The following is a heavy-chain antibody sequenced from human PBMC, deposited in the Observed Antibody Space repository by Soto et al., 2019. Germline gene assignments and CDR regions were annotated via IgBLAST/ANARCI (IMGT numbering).Heavy chain of an antibody. CDR3: AKERSYDSYYGVDV. J-gene: IGHJ6*02. CDR2: IIDSGAST. V-gene: IGHV3-23*01. Sequence: WGCLRLSCAASGVTVSISAMGGVRQAPGKGLEWVSDIIDSGASTYYADSVKGRFTISRDNSKSTLYLQMNSLRAEDTALYYSAKERSYDSYYGVDVWGHGTTVTVSS. CDR1: GVTVSISA.